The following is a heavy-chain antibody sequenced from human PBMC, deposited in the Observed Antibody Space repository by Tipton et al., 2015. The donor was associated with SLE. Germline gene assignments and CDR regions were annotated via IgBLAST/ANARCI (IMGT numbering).Heavy chain of an antibody. CDR1: GFTFSNYA. Sequence: SLRLSCAASGFTFSNYAMGWVRQAPGKGLEWVSLIYSGSTVTYYTDSVKGRFTISRDNSKNTLYLQMNSLRAEDTAVYYCARERWDTLDWGQGTLVTVSS. D-gene: IGHD1-26*01. CDR2: IYSGSTVT. V-gene: IGHV3-23*03. CDR3: ARERWDTLD. J-gene: IGHJ4*02.